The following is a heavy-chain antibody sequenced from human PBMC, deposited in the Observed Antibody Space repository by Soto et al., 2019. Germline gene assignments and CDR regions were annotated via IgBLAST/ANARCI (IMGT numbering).Heavy chain of an antibody. CDR3: ATDSHYYDSSGYGGYYYYGMDV. CDR1: GYTLTELS. Sequence: ASVKVSCKVSGYTLTELSMHWVRQAPGKGLEWMGGFDPEDGETIYAQKFQGRVTMTEDTSTDTAYMELSSLRSEDTAVYYCATDSHYYDSSGYGGYYYYGMDVWGQGTTVTVSS. V-gene: IGHV1-24*01. J-gene: IGHJ6*02. CDR2: FDPEDGET. D-gene: IGHD3-22*01.